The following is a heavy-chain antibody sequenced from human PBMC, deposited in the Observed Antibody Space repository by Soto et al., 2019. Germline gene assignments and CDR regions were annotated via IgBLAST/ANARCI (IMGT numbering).Heavy chain of an antibody. Sequence: GGSLRLSCAASGFTFSSYAMSWVRQAPGKGLEWVSAISGSGSSTYYADSVKGRFTISRDNSKNTLYLQMNSLRAEDTAVYYCAKEMNSQDIVVVPATDYWGQGTLVTVSP. D-gene: IGHD2-2*01. J-gene: IGHJ4*02. V-gene: IGHV3-23*01. CDR1: GFTFSSYA. CDR2: ISGSGSST. CDR3: AKEMNSQDIVVVPATDY.